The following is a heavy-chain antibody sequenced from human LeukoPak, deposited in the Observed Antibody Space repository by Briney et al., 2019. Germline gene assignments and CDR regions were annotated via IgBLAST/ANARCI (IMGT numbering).Heavy chain of an antibody. V-gene: IGHV3-15*01. CDR3: TAYIGYCSSTSCYWTYYYYYMDV. Sequence: GGSLRLSCAASGFTSSNAWMSWVRQAPGKGLEWVGRIKSKTDGGTTDYAAPVKGRFTISRDDSKNTLYLQMNSLKTEDTAVYYCTAYIGYCSSTSCYWTYYYYYMDVWGKGTTVTVSS. CDR2: IKSKTDGGTT. CDR1: GFTSSNAW. D-gene: IGHD2-2*01. J-gene: IGHJ6*03.